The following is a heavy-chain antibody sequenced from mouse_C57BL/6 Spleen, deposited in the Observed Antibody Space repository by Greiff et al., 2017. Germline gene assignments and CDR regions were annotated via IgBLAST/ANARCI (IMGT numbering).Heavy chain of an antibody. D-gene: IGHD2-5*01. CDR2: IRNKANGYTT. CDR1: GFTFTDYY. Sequence: EVQLMESGGGLVQPGGSLSLSCAASGFTFTDYYMSWVRQPPGKALEWLGFIRNKANGYTTEYSASVKGRFTISRDNSQSILYLQMNALRAEDSATYYCARYRYSNYLGYAMDYWGQGTSVTVSS. CDR3: ARYRYSNYLGYAMDY. J-gene: IGHJ4*01. V-gene: IGHV7-3*01.